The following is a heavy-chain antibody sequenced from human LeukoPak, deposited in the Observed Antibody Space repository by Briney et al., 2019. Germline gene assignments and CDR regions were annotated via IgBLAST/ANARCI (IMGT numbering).Heavy chain of an antibody. CDR1: GGSISSYY. CDR3: ARDLGSGYSNWFDP. D-gene: IGHD3-3*01. V-gene: IGHV4-59*12. Sequence: SETLSLTCTVSGGSISSYYWSWIRQPPGKGLEWIGYIYYSGSTNYNPSLKSRVTISVDTSKNQFSLRLSSVTAADTAVYYCARDLGSGYSNWFDPWGQGTLVTVSS. CDR2: IYYSGST. J-gene: IGHJ5*02.